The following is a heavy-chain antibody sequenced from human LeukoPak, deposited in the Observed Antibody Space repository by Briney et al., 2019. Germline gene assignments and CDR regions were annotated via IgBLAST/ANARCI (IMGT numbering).Heavy chain of an antibody. CDR3: AIMHRYYDGSGYWVQ. D-gene: IGHD3-22*01. Sequence: PGRSLRLSCAASGFTFSSYAMSWVRQAPGKGLEWVSGISTSGGSTSYADSVKGRFTISRDNPRNTLYMQMNSLRVEDTAVYYCAIMHRYYDGSGYWVQWGQGSLVTVSS. CDR2: ISTSGGST. V-gene: IGHV3-23*01. J-gene: IGHJ4*02. CDR1: GFTFSSYA.